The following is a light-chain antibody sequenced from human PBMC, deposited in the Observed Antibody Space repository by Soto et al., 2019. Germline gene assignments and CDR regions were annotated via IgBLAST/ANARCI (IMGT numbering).Light chain of an antibody. CDR2: GNS. V-gene: IGLV1-40*01. CDR1: SSNIGTGYD. Sequence: QSVLTQPPSVSGAPGQRVTISCTGSSSNIGTGYDIHWYQQVPGTAPKPLIYGNSNRPSGVPDRFSGSKSGTSASLAITGLQAEDEADYYCQSYDSSLSGGVFGTGTKVTVL. J-gene: IGLJ1*01. CDR3: QSYDSSLSGGV.